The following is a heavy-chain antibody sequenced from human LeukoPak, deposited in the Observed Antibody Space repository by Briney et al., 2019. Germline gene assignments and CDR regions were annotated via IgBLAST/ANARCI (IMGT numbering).Heavy chain of an antibody. J-gene: IGHJ4*02. CDR3: ARGTPGYTRQPFDY. CDR2: IYYSGST. V-gene: IGHV4-59*01. CDR1: GGSIRRYY. Sequence: PSETLSLTCTVSGGSIRRYYWSWIRQPPGKGLEWIGYIYYSGSTNYNPSLKSRVTISVDTSKNQFSLKLSSVTAADTAVYYCARGTPGYTRQPFDYWGQGTLVTVSS. D-gene: IGHD3-9*01.